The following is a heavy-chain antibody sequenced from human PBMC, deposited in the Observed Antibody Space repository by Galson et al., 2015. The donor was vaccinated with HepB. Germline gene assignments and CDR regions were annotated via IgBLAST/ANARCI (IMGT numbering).Heavy chain of an antibody. Sequence: SCKASGYTFITYYMHWVRQAPGQGLEWMGIIRPSGDDGTTYAQKFQGRVTMTRDTSTSTVYMDLNSLRSEDTAVYYCVREYRGGRFDYWGQGTLVTVSS. D-gene: IGHD2-21*01. CDR2: IRPSGDDGT. J-gene: IGHJ4*02. V-gene: IGHV1-46*01. CDR1: GYTFITYY. CDR3: VREYRGGRFDY.